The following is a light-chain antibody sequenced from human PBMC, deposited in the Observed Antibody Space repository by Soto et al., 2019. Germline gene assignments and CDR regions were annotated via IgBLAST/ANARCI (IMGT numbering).Light chain of an antibody. Sequence: QSALTQPASVSGSPGQSITISCTGTSSDVGGYNFVSWYQQYPGKAPKIMIYDVSNRPSGVSNRFTGSKSGNTASLTISGLQAEDEADYYSSSYASASSVVFGGGTKLTVL. CDR3: SSYASASSVV. J-gene: IGLJ2*01. CDR1: SSDVGGYNF. V-gene: IGLV2-14*01. CDR2: DVS.